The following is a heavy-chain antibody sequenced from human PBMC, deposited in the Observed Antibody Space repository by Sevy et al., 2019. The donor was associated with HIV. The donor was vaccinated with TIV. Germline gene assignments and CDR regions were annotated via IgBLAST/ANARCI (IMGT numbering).Heavy chain of an antibody. CDR3: AIHFRKTYGEGGFSSVAFDI. V-gene: IGHV5-10-1*01. CDR1: GYSFTSYW. D-gene: IGHD4-17*01. J-gene: IGHJ3*02. CDR2: IDPSDSYT. Sequence: GESLKISCKGSGYSFTSYWISWVRQMPGKGLEWMGRIDPSDSYTNYSPSFQGHVTISADKSISNAYLQWSSVKASDTAMYYCAIHFRKTYGEGGFSSVAFDIWGQGKMVTVSS.